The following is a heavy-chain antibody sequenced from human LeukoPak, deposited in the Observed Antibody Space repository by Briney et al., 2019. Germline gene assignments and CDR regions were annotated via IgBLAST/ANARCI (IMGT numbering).Heavy chain of an antibody. CDR2: ISGSGGST. CDR1: GFTFSSYG. Sequence: GGSLRLSCAASGFTFSSYGMSWVRQAPGKGLEWVSAISGSGGSTYYADSVKGRFTISRDNSKNTLYLQMNSLRAEDTAVYYCAKADSSGWSETFDYWGQGTLVTVSS. D-gene: IGHD6-19*01. V-gene: IGHV3-23*01. CDR3: AKADSSGWSETFDY. J-gene: IGHJ4*02.